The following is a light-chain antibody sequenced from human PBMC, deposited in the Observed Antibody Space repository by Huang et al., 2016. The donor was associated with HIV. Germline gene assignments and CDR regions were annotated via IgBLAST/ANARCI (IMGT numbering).Light chain of an antibody. CDR2: DAS. CDR3: QHYNSFPWT. J-gene: IGKJ1*01. CDR1: QSISTW. Sequence: DIQMTQSSATLSASVGDRVTITCRASQSISTWLAWYQQKPGKAPKLLIYDASTVESGVPSRCIGGGSGTEFTLTINSLQPDDFAIYYCQHYNSFPWTFGQGTKVE. V-gene: IGKV1-5*01.